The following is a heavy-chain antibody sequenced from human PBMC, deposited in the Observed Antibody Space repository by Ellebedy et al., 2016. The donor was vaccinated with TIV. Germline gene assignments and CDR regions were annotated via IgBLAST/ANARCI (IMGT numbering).Heavy chain of an antibody. J-gene: IGHJ6*02. V-gene: IGHV4-59*01. CDR2: IYYSGST. D-gene: IGHD7-27*01. CDR1: GGSISSYY. Sequence: MPSETLSLTCTVSGGSISSYYWSWIRQPPGKGLEWIGYIYYSGSTNYNPSLKSRVTISVDTSKNQFSLKLSSVTAADTAVYYCARGGSPLSELGRGYYYYGMDVWGQGTTVTVSS. CDR3: ARGGSPLSELGRGYYYYGMDV.